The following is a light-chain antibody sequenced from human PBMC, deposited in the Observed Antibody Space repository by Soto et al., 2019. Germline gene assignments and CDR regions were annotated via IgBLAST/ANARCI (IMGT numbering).Light chain of an antibody. Sequence: EMVWAHAPGTLTLPPVERGTLSCMASQSISSSKIAWFQQKPGQAPRLLMYDASNRATGIPARFSGSGSGTDFTLTISSLEPEDFAVYYCQQSSNWPTFGGGTKVDIK. V-gene: IGKV3D-20*02. CDR2: DAS. CDR1: QSISSSK. CDR3: QQSSNWPT. J-gene: IGKJ4*01.